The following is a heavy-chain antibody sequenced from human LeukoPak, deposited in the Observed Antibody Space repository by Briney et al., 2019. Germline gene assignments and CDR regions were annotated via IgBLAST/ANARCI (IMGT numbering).Heavy chain of an antibody. CDR2: ISYDGSNK. D-gene: IGHD3-10*01. CDR1: GFTFSSYA. J-gene: IGHJ4*02. V-gene: IGHV3-30*04. CDR3: AGSNYLDY. Sequence: PGRSLRLSCAASGFTFSSYAMHWVRQAPGKGLEWVAVISYDGSNKYYADSVKGRFTISRDNSKNTLYLQMNSLRAEDTAVYYCAGSNYLDYWGQGTLVTVSS.